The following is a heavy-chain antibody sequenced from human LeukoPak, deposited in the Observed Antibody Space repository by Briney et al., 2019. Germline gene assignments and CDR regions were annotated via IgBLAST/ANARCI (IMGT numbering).Heavy chain of an antibody. V-gene: IGHV1-2*02. CDR3: MLVDTDLALFDY. J-gene: IGHJ4*02. CDR1: GYTFTGYY. D-gene: IGHD2-15*01. CDR2: INPNSGGT. Sequence: ASVKVSCKASGYTFTGYYIHWVRQAPGLGLEWMGWINPNSGGTNYAQKFQGRVTMTRDTSISTAYMELRRLRSDDTAVYYCMLVDTDLALFDYWGQGTLVTVSS.